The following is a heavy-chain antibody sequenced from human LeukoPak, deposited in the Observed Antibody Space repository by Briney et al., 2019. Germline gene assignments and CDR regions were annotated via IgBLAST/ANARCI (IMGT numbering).Heavy chain of an antibody. CDR2: IRSKANNYAT. V-gene: IGHV3-73*01. J-gene: IGHJ6*02. D-gene: IGHD6-13*01. Sequence: PGGSLRLSCAASGFTLSGFAMHWVRQASGKGLEWVGRIRSKANNYATEYGASVEGRFTISRDTSKNTLYLQMNSLRVDDTAVYYCAKDSRAALPSYYGMDVWGQGTTVTVSS. CDR1: GFTLSGFA. CDR3: AKDSRAALPSYYGMDV.